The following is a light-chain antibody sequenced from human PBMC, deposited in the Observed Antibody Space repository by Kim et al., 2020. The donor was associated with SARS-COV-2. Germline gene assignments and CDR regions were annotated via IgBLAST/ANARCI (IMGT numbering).Light chain of an antibody. CDR2: DAA. V-gene: IGKV1-33*01. CDR3: QQYERSIT. CDR1: QDISSY. J-gene: IGKJ5*01. Sequence: SASVGDTVTITGQASQDISSYLNWYQQKPGEAPKLLIYDAADLQIGVPARFSGSGSGTDFTFTIRSLQPDDIATYYCQQYERSITFCLGTRLEIK.